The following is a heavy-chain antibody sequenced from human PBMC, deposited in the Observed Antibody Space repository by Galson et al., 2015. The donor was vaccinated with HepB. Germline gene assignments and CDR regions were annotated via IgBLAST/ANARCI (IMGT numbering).Heavy chain of an antibody. CDR1: GFSLSTSGVG. Sequence: PALVKPTQTLTLTCTFSGFSLSTSGVGVGWIRQPPGKALEWLALIYWDDDKRYSPSLKSRLTITKDTSKNQVVLTMTNMDPVDTATYYCARLGRVTKAFDIWGQGTMVTVSS. J-gene: IGHJ3*02. CDR3: ARLGRVTKAFDI. CDR2: IYWDDDK. D-gene: IGHD4-17*01. V-gene: IGHV2-5*02.